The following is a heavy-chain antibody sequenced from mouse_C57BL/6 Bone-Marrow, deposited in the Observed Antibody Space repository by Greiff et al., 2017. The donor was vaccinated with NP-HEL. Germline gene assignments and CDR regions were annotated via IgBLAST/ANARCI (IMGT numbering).Heavy chain of an antibody. J-gene: IGHJ1*03. Sequence: QVQLQQSGPELVKPGASVKISCKASGYAFSSSWMNWVQQRPGKGLEWIGRIYPGDGDTNYNGKFKGKATLTADKSSSTAYMQLSSLTSEDSAVYFCAREDYGNYLWYYDVWGTGTTVTVAS. V-gene: IGHV1-82*01. D-gene: IGHD2-1*01. CDR3: AREDYGNYLWYYDV. CDR1: GYAFSSSW. CDR2: IYPGDGDT.